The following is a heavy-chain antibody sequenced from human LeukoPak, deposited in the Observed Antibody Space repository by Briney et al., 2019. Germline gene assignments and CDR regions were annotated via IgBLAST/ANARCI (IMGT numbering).Heavy chain of an antibody. CDR2: IIPIFGTA. Sequence: GASVKVSCKASVYTFIGYYMHWVRQAPGQGLEWMGGIIPIFGTANYAQKFQGRVTITTDESTSTAYMELSSLRSEDTAVYYCARIGVGLAPDYWGQGTLVTVSS. CDR3: ARIGVGLAPDY. V-gene: IGHV1-69*05. CDR1: VYTFIGYY. J-gene: IGHJ4*02.